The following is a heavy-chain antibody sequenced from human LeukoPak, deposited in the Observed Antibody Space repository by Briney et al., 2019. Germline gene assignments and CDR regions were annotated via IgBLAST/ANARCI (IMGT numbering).Heavy chain of an antibody. CDR3: ASTFLFSGPTWSGDY. D-gene: IGHD3-10*01. CDR2: IYHSGST. J-gene: IGHJ4*02. CDR1: GYSISSGYY. Sequence: PSETLSLTCIVSGYSISSGYYWGWIRQPPGKGLEWIGSIYHSGSTYYNPSLKSRVTISVDTSKNQFSLKLSSVTAADTAVYYCASTFLFSGPTWSGDYWGQGTLVTVSS. V-gene: IGHV4-38-2*02.